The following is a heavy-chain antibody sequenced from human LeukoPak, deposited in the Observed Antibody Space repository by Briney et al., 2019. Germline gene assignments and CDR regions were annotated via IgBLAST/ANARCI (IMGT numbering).Heavy chain of an antibody. J-gene: IGHJ4*02. D-gene: IGHD5-18*01. CDR2: IDNGASST. V-gene: IGHV3-74*01. Sequence: GGSLRLSCTASGFTFSSSWMHWVRHAPGKGLVWVSRIDNGASSTNYAYSVKGRFTISRDNAKNTLYLQMNSLRAEDTAVYYCARGGGYSYGPLDSWGQGTLVTVSP. CDR1: GFTFSSSW. CDR3: ARGGGYSYGPLDS.